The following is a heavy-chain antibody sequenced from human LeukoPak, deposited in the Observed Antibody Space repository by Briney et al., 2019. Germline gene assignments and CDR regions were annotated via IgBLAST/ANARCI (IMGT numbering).Heavy chain of an antibody. CDR3: ASKGFDP. V-gene: IGHV3-21*01. CDR1: GFTFSSYA. Sequence: GGSLRLSCAASGFTFSSYAMSWVRQAPGKGLGWVSSISSSSSYKCYADSVKGRFTISRDNAKNSLYLQMNSLRTEDTAVYYCASKGFDPWGQGTLVTVSS. J-gene: IGHJ5*02. CDR2: ISSSSSYK.